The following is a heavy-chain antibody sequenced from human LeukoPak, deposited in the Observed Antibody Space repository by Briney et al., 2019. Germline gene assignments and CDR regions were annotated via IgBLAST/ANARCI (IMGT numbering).Heavy chain of an antibody. V-gene: IGHV1-69*13. J-gene: IGHJ4*02. CDR1: GGTFNSYA. CDR2: IIPVFGTA. Sequence: GASVKVSCKASGGTFNSYAISWVRQAPGQGLEWMGGIIPVFGTAIYAQKFQGRVTITADESTSTAYMELSTLRSEDTAVYYCARGTMIVGSDWGQGTLVTVSS. D-gene: IGHD3-22*01. CDR3: ARGTMIVGSD.